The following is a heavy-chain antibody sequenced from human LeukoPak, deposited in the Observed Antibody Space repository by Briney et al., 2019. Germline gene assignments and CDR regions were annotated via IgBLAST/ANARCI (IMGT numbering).Heavy chain of an antibody. CDR3: ANDNEDFDY. D-gene: IGHD1-1*01. Sequence: GGSLRLSCAASGFTFTTYWMSWVRQAPGKGLEWVAVISYDGSKAYYADSVKGRFTISRDNSRNTVYLQMNSLRVEDTAVYYCANDNEDFDYWGQGILVTVSS. J-gene: IGHJ4*02. CDR1: GFTFTTYW. V-gene: IGHV3-30*18. CDR2: ISYDGSKA.